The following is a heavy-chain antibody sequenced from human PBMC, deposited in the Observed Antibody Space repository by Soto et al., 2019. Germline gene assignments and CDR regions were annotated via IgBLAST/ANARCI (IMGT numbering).Heavy chain of an antibody. V-gene: IGHV3-53*01. D-gene: IGHD2-2*02. Sequence: GGSLRLSCAASGFTVSSNYMSWVRQAPGKGLEWVSVIYSGGSTYYADSVKGRFTISRDNSKNTLYLQMNSLRAEDTAVYYCARAREVVPAAIRGGYYFDYWGQGTLVTVSS. J-gene: IGHJ4*02. CDR3: ARAREVVPAAIRGGYYFDY. CDR2: IYSGGST. CDR1: GFTVSSNY.